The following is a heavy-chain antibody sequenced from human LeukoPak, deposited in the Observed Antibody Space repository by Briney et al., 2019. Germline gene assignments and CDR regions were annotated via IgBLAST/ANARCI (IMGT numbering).Heavy chain of an antibody. CDR2: IKQDGSEK. J-gene: IGHJ2*01. V-gene: IGHV3-7*03. D-gene: IGHD4-11*01. CDR1: GFTFRNYG. Sequence: GGSLRLSCAASGFTFRNYGMNWVRQAPGKGLEWVANIKQDGSEKYYVDSVKGRFTISRDNAKNSLYLQMNSLRAEDTAVYYCARSDYSNWYFDLWGRGTLVTVSS. CDR3: ARSDYSNWYFDL.